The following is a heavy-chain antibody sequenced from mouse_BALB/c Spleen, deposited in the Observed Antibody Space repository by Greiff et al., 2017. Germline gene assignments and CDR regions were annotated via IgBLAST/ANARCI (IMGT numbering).Heavy chain of an antibody. CDR2: ISSGGSYT. Sequence: EVKVVESGGGLVKPGGSLKLSCAASGFTFSSYAMSWVRQSPEKRLEWVAEISSGGSYTYYPDTVTGRFTISRDNAKNTLYLEMSSLRSEDTAMYYCAREGYYGLYWYFDVWGAGTTVTVSS. J-gene: IGHJ1*01. CDR3: AREGYYGLYWYFDV. CDR1: GFTFSSYA. D-gene: IGHD1-2*01. V-gene: IGHV5-9-4*01.